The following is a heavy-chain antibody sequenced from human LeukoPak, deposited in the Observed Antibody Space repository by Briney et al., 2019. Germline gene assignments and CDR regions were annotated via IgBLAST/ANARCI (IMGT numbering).Heavy chain of an antibody. J-gene: IGHJ4*02. CDR2: INTNTGNP. Sequence: ASVKVSCKASGYTFTSYAMNWVRQAHGQGLEWMGWINTNTGNPTYAQGFTGRFVFSLDTSVSTAYLQISSLKAEDTAVYYCARRAGEYYDFWSGYYYYFDYWGQGTLVTVSS. D-gene: IGHD3-3*01. CDR1: GYTFTSYA. V-gene: IGHV7-4-1*02. CDR3: ARRAGEYYDFWSGYYYYFDY.